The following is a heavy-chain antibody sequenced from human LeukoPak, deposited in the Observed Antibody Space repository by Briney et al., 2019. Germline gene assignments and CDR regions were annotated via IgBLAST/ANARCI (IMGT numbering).Heavy chain of an antibody. Sequence: ASVKVSCKGSGYTFTSYYLHWVRQAPGQGLEWMGIINPSGGSTSYAQKFQGRVTMTTDASTSTVYMELSSLRSEDTAVYYCARGGLLWYGEPPAYWGQGTRVTVSS. D-gene: IGHD3-10*01. CDR3: ARGGLLWYGEPPAY. CDR2: INPSGGST. V-gene: IGHV1-46*01. J-gene: IGHJ4*02. CDR1: GYTFTSYY.